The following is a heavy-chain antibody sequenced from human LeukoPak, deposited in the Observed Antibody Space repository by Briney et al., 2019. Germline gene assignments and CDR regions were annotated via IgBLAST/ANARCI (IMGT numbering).Heavy chain of an antibody. D-gene: IGHD3-22*01. CDR3: ARLGRGYYQRNDY. V-gene: IGHV3-21*01. Sequence: PGGSLRLSCAASGFTFSNYNMNWVRQAPGKGLEWVSSISSGGSYIYYADSVKGRFTISRDNGKNSVYVQMNSLRAEDTALYYCARLGRGYYQRNDYWGQGTLVTVSS. J-gene: IGHJ4*02. CDR1: GFTFSNYN. CDR2: ISSGGSYI.